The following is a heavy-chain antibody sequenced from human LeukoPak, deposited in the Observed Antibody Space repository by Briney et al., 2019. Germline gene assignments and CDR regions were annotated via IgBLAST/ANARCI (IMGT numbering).Heavy chain of an antibody. J-gene: IGHJ4*02. D-gene: IGHD3-10*01. CDR1: GFTFSSYG. Sequence: PGGSLRLSCAASGFTFSSYGMHWVRQAPGKGLEWVAFIRYDGSNKYYADSVKGRFTISRDNSKNTLYLQMNSLRAEDTAVYYCAKDPQRFGELLSYYFDYWGQGTLVTVSS. V-gene: IGHV3-30*02. CDR2: IRYDGSNK. CDR3: AKDPQRFGELLSYYFDY.